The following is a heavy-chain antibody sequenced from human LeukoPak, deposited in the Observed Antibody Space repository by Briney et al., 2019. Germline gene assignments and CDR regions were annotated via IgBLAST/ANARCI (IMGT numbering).Heavy chain of an antibody. V-gene: IGHV3-21*01. CDR3: ARLRGYSYGLGY. CDR1: GFTFSSYS. J-gene: IGHJ4*02. D-gene: IGHD5-18*01. CDR2: ISSSSSYI. Sequence: PGGSLRLSCAASGFTFSSYSMNWVRQAPGKGLEWVSSISSSSSYIYYADSVKGRFTISRDNAKNSLYLQMNSLRAEDTAVYYCARLRGYSYGLGYWGQGTLVTVSS.